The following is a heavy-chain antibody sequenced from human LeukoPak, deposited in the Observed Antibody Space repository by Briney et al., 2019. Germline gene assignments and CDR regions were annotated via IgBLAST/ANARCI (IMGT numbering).Heavy chain of an antibody. J-gene: IGHJ4*02. D-gene: IGHD3-3*01. Sequence: SETLSLTCTVSGGSISSSRYYWGWIRQPPGKGLEWIGSIYYSGSTYSNPSLKSRVTMSVDTSKNQFSLKLSSVTAADTAVYYCARLWSGYRPPDYWGQGTLVTVSS. CDR1: GGSISSSRYY. CDR2: IYYSGST. CDR3: ARLWSGYRPPDY. V-gene: IGHV4-39*01.